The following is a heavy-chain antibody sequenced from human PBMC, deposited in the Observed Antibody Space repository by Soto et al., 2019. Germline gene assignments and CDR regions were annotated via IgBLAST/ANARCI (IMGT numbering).Heavy chain of an antibody. D-gene: IGHD3-3*01. CDR1: GFTFSSYG. V-gene: IGHV3-33*01. J-gene: IGHJ5*02. Sequence: QVQLVESGGGVVQPGRSLRLSCAASGFTFSSYGMHWVRQAPGKGLEWVAVIWYDGSNKYYADSVKGRFTISRDNSKNTLYLQMNSLMAEDTAVYYCARDSRYYDFWSGYYDNWFDPWGQGTLVTVSS. CDR3: ARDSRYYDFWSGYYDNWFDP. CDR2: IWYDGSNK.